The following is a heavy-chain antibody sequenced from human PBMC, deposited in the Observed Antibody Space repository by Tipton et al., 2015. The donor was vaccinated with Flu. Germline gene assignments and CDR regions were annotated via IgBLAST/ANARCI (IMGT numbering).Heavy chain of an antibody. CDR2: IIPMFNIV. D-gene: IGHD6-19*01. J-gene: IGHJ4*02. Sequence: QLVQSGAEVKKPGSSMKVSCKASGGSFNSFGLSWVRQAPGQGLEWMGGIIPMFNIVKYTEKFQGRVAITADESTGTAYMELSSLRSEDTALYYCAKEVGGGAFDSWGQGTLVIVSS. CDR3: AKEVGGGAFDS. V-gene: IGHV1-69*01. CDR1: GGSFNSFG.